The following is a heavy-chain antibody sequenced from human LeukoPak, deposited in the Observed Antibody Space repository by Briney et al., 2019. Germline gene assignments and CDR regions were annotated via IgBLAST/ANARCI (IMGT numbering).Heavy chain of an antibody. Sequence: ASVKVSCKAPGYTFTSYDINWVRQATGQGLEWMGWMNPNNGNTGYAQKFQGRVTMTRSTSISTAYMELSSLRSEDTAVYYCARLASSSWPLYYYYGMDVWGQGTTVTVSS. CDR1: GYTFTSYD. J-gene: IGHJ6*02. CDR2: MNPNNGNT. CDR3: ARLASSSWPLYYYYGMDV. D-gene: IGHD6-13*01. V-gene: IGHV1-8*01.